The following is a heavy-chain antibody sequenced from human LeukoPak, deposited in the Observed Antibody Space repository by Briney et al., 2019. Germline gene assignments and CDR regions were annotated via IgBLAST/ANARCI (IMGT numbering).Heavy chain of an antibody. D-gene: IGHD6-13*01. CDR2: INPNSGGT. V-gene: IGHV1-2*02. CDR1: GYTFTGYY. Sequence: ASVKVSCKASGYTFTGYYMHWVRQAPGQGLEWMGWINPNSGGTNYAQKFQGRVTMTRDTSISTAYMELSRLRSDDTAVYYCARVGIAAAGTFYYWGQGTLVTVSS. J-gene: IGHJ4*02. CDR3: ARVGIAAAGTFYY.